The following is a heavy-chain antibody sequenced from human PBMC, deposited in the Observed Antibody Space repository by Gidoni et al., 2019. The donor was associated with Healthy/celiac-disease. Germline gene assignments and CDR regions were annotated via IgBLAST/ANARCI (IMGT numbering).Heavy chain of an antibody. CDR3: AISYSSTASMDV. CDR1: GFTCSSYG. J-gene: IGHJ6*02. D-gene: IGHD2-2*01. CDR2: ICYDGSNK. Sequence: QVQLVESGGGVGQHGRSLSRSCAASGFTCSSYGMHWVRQAPCKGLECVAFICYDGSNKYYADSVKGRFTVSRDNSKNTLYLQMNSLRAEDTAVYYCAISYSSTASMDVWGQGTTVTVSS. V-gene: IGHV3-33*01.